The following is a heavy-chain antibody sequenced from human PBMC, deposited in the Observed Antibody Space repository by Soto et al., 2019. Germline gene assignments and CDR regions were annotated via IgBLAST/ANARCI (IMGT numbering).Heavy chain of an antibody. V-gene: IGHV3-9*01. J-gene: IGHJ4*02. CDR2: ISWDSGNI. CDR1: SFTFGDYA. CDR3: TKGYTTSCFAHFDY. Sequence: DVQLVESGGGLVQPGRSLRLSCAASSFTFGDYAMHWVRQTPGKGLEWVSCISWDSGNIVYVDSVEGRFTISRDNAKNSLFLQMNSLRPEDTAFYYFTKGYTTSCFAHFDYWGQGALVTVSS. D-gene: IGHD2-2*01.